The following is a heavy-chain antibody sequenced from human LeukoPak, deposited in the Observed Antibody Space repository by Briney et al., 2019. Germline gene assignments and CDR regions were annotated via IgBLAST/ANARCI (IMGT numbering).Heavy chain of an antibody. Sequence: ASVKVSCKASGYTFTSYDINWVRQATGQGLEWMGWMNPNSGNTGYAQKFQGRVTMTRNTSIGTAYMELSSLRAEDTAVYYCARAYYYDSSGYFDDAFAIWGQGTMVTVSS. J-gene: IGHJ3*02. CDR3: ARAYYYDSSGYFDDAFAI. V-gene: IGHV1-8*01. CDR2: MNPNSGNT. D-gene: IGHD3-22*01. CDR1: GYTFTSYD.